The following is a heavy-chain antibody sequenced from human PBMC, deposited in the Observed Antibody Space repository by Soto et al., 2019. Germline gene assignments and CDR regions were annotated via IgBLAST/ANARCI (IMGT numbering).Heavy chain of an antibody. CDR2: IYHSGST. Sequence: ASETLSLTCAVSGGSISSGGYSWSWIRQPPGKGLEWIGYIYHSGSTYYNPSLKSRVTISVDRSKNQFSLNLISVTAADTAVYFCARGFYDSRGDSSPCDYWGQGIVVTVSS. CDR3: ARGFYDSRGDSSPCDY. J-gene: IGHJ4*02. V-gene: IGHV4-30-2*01. CDR1: GGSISSGGYS. D-gene: IGHD3-22*01.